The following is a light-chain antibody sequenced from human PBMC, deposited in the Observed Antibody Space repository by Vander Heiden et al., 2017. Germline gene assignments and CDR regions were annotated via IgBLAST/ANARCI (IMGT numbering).Light chain of an antibody. CDR2: RNN. CDR1: SSNIGSNY. V-gene: IGLV1-47*01. J-gene: IGLJ2*01. CDR3: AAWDDSRRDVV. Sequence: QSVLTQPPSASGTPGQRVTISCSGSSSNIGSNYVYWYQQLPGTAPKLLIYRNNQRPSGVPDRFSGSKSGTSASLAISGLRAEDEADYYCAAWDDSRRDVVFGGGTKLTVL.